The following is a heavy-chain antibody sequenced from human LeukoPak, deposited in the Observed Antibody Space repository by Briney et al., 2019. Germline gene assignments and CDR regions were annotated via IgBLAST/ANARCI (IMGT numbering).Heavy chain of an antibody. CDR2: INAGNGNT. CDR1: GYTFTSYA. J-gene: IGHJ6*02. Sequence: GASVKVSCKASGYTFTSYAMHWVRQAPGQRLEWMGWINAGNGNTKYSQKFQGRVTITRDTSASTAYMELSSLRSEDTAVYYCARAGVGSRRITYSSGWPYYYYGMDVWGQGTTVTVSS. V-gene: IGHV1-3*01. CDR3: ARAGVGSRRITYSSGWPYYYYGMDV. D-gene: IGHD6-19*01.